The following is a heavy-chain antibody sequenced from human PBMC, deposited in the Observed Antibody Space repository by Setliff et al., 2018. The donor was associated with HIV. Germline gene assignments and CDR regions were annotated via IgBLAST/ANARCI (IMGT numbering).Heavy chain of an antibody. V-gene: IGHV3-13*01. CDR2: IGIAGDT. D-gene: IGHD6-13*01. CDR3: AKVGSTNWYYFDY. J-gene: IGHJ4*02. CDR1: GFTFSSYD. Sequence: GGSLRLSCAASGFTFSSYDMHWVRQAIGKGLEWVSAIGIAGDTYYPGSVKGRFTISRENAKKTVYLQMNSLRAEDTAIYYCAKVGSTNWYYFDYWGQGTLVTVSS.